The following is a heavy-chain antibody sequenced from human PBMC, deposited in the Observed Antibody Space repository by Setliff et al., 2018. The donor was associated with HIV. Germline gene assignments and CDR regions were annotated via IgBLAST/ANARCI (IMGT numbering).Heavy chain of an antibody. D-gene: IGHD3-9*01. CDR2: IYPGDSDT. CDR3: VRNYGVLTGYDGSYFDY. Sequence: AGESLKISCKGSGYTFNTYWIGWVRQMPGKGLEWMGIIYPGDSDTTYSPSFQGHVTISADKSISTAYLQWSSLKGSDTAMYFCVRNYGVLTGYDGSYFDYWGQGTLVTVSS. J-gene: IGHJ4*02. V-gene: IGHV5-51*01. CDR1: GYTFNTYW.